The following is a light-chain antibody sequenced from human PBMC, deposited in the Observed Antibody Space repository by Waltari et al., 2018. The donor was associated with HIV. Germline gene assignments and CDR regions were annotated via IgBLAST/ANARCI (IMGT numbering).Light chain of an antibody. Sequence: AIQMTQSPTSLSASVGARVPITCRASQGVGSDLSWYQQKPGMAPTLLIYGASISQNGVPGRFSGSGSGADFTLTISSLQAEDRATYYCLQDYSWPYTFGQGTKLEIK. CDR3: LQDYSWPYT. CDR1: QGVGSD. V-gene: IGKV1-6*01. J-gene: IGKJ2*01. CDR2: GAS.